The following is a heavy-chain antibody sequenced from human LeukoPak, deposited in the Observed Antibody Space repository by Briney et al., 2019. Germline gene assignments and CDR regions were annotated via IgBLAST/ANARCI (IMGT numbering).Heavy chain of an antibody. D-gene: IGHD3-10*01. Sequence: ASVKVSCKASGCTFTSYAMHWVRQAPGQRLEWMGWINAGNGNTKYSQKFQGRVTITRDTSVSTAYMELSSLRSEDTAVYYCARDRAERAYYYGSGSYRRGRGFDYWGQGTLVTVSS. J-gene: IGHJ4*02. CDR3: ARDRAERAYYYGSGSYRRGRGFDY. CDR2: INAGNGNT. V-gene: IGHV1-3*01. CDR1: GCTFTSYA.